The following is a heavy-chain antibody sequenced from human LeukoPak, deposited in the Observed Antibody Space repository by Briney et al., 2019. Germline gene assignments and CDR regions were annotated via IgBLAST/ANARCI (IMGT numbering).Heavy chain of an antibody. CDR3: ARAGAAAETYCYYYMDV. CDR1: GYTFTSYY. V-gene: IGHV1-46*01. CDR2: INPSGGGT. J-gene: IGHJ6*03. D-gene: IGHD6-13*01. Sequence: ASVKVSCKASGYTFTSYYMHWVRQAPGQGLEWMGIINPSGGGTSYAQKFQGRVTMTRDTSTSTVYMELSSLRSEDTAVYYCARAGAAAETYCYYYMDVWGKGTTVTISS.